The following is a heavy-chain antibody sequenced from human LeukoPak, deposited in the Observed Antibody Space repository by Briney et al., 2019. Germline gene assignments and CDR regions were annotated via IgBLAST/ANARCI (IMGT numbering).Heavy chain of an antibody. CDR1: GFTFSSNW. CDR2: SNEDGSTT. Sequence: PGGSQRLSCAASGFTFSSNWMHWVRQAPGKGLVWVSRSNEDGSTTNYADSVKGRFTISRDNAKNTLYLQMNSLTAEDTAVYYCVRDLGGRSGHWGQGTLVTVSS. D-gene: IGHD1-26*01. J-gene: IGHJ4*02. CDR3: VRDLGGRSGH. V-gene: IGHV3-74*01.